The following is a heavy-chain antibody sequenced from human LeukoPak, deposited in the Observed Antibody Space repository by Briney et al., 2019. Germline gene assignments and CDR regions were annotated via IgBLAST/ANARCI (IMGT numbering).Heavy chain of an antibody. CDR1: GFTFSSYW. CDR2: IKQDGNEK. CDR3: ARDSRGQLDGYGGNGDY. Sequence: GGSLRLSCAASGFTFSSYWVSWVRQAPGKGLEWVANIKQDGNEKYYVDSVKGRFTISRDNAKNSLYLQMNSLRAEDTAVYYCARDSRGQLDGYGGNGDYWGQGTLVTVSS. J-gene: IGHJ4*02. V-gene: IGHV3-7*01. D-gene: IGHD4-23*01.